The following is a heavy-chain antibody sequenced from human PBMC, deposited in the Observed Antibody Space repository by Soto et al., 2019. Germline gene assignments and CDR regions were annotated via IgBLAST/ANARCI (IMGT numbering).Heavy chain of an antibody. V-gene: IGHV4-34*01. J-gene: IGHJ6*02. D-gene: IGHD2-15*01. CDR2: INHSGST. CDR1: GGSFSGYY. CDR3: ARGVVVVAATVYYDGMDV. Sequence: QVQLQQWGAGLLKPSETLFLTCAVYGGSFSGYYWSWIRQPPGKGLAWIGEINHSGSTNYNPSLKRRVTISVDTSMNQCALKLSSVTAADTAVYYCARGVVVVAATVYYDGMDVWGQGTTVTVSS.